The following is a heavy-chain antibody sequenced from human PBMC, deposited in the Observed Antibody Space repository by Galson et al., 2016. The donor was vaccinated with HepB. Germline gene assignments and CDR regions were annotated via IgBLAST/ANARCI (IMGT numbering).Heavy chain of an antibody. Sequence: SETLSLTCSVSGGSVNSGNHHWTWIRQPPGKALEWIGNIYYNGNSNYNPALKSRLTISIDTSTNHFSLRLSSVTTADTALYHCARVSGIRAGTGTGLIDLWGPGTLVTVSS. CDR2: IYYNGNS. V-gene: IGHV4-61*03. J-gene: IGHJ5*02. CDR1: GGSVNSGNHH. CDR3: ARVSGIRAGTGTGLIDL. D-gene: IGHD1/OR15-1a*01.